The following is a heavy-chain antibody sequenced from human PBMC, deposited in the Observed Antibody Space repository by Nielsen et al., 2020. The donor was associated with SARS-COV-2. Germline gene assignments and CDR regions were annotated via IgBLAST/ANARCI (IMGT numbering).Heavy chain of an antibody. D-gene: IGHD5-12*01. Sequence: SETLSLTCTVSGYSISSGCYWGWIQQPPGKGLEWIGSIYHSGSTYYNPSLKSRVTISVDTSKNQFSLKRSPVTAADTAVYYCAREDGGYSGYDTFDYWGPGTLVTVSS. J-gene: IGHJ4*02. V-gene: IGHV4-38-2*02. CDR1: GYSISSGCY. CDR3: AREDGGYSGYDTFDY. CDR2: IYHSGST.